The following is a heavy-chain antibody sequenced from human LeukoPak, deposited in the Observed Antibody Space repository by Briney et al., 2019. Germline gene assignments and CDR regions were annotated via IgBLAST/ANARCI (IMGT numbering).Heavy chain of an antibody. CDR2: ISGSGGST. CDR1: GFTFSSYA. D-gene: IGHD3-22*01. V-gene: IGHV3-23*01. CDR3: ARGAYYYED. Sequence: GGSLRLSCAASGFTFSSYAMSWVRQAPGKGLEWVSAISGSGGSTYYADSVKGRFTLSRDYPKNTLYLQMNSLRAEDTAVYFCARGAYYYEDWGQGTLVTVSS. J-gene: IGHJ4*02.